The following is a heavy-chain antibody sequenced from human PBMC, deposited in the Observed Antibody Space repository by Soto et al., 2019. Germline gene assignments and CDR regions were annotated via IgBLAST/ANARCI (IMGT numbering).Heavy chain of an antibody. CDR2: MYNTGST. Sequence: SETLSLTCTVSGGSISRYYWSWIRQPPGKGLEWIGYMYNTGSTVYNPSFKSRVTISVDTSKNQFSLKLSSVTAADTAVYYCASSHAGAHITAAVHWGQGTLVTVSS. D-gene: IGHD6-13*01. CDR1: GGSISRYY. V-gene: IGHV4-59*12. J-gene: IGHJ4*02. CDR3: ASSHAGAHITAAVH.